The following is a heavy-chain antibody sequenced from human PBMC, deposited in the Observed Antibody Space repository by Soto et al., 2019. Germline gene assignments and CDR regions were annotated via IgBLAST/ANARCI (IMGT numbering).Heavy chain of an antibody. J-gene: IGHJ4*02. CDR2: IKSKTDGGTT. CDR1: GFTFSNAW. V-gene: IGHV3-15*01. CDR3: TTDLPYRPPDY. Sequence: EVQLVESGGGLVKPGGSLRPSCAASGFTFSNAWMSWVRQAPGKGLEWVGRIKSKTDGGTTDYAAPVKGRFTISRDDSKNTLYLQMNSLKTEDTAVYYCTTDLPYRPPDYWGQGTLVTVSS. D-gene: IGHD3-16*02.